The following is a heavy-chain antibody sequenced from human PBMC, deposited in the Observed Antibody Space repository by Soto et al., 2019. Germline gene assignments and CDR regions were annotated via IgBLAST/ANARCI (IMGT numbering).Heavy chain of an antibody. CDR3: ARGRFSSSALWGYYYGMDV. D-gene: IGHD6-6*01. Sequence: PSECLSLTCAVYGGSFSVYYWGWILQPPGKGLEWIGEINHSGSTNYNPSLKSRVTISVDTSKNQFSLKLSSVTAADTAVYYCARGRFSSSALWGYYYGMDVWGQGTTVTGSS. CDR1: GGSFSVYY. J-gene: IGHJ6*02. V-gene: IGHV4-34*01. CDR2: INHSGST.